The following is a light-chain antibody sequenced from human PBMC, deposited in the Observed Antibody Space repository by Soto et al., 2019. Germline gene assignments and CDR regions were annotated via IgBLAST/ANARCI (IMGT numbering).Light chain of an antibody. Sequence: DIQMTQSPSTLSASVGDRVTITCRASQSISSWLAWYQQKPGKAPKLLIYKASSLESGVPSRFSGSGFGTTSTTNICTLQSDDFATYFCQKYISAPLTFGGVTKVDIK. CDR1: QSISSW. CDR2: KAS. V-gene: IGKV1-5*03. CDR3: QKYISAPLT. J-gene: IGKJ4*01.